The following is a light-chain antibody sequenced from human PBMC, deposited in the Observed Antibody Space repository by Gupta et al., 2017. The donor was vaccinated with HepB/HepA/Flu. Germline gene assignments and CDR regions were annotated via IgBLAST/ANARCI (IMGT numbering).Light chain of an antibody. CDR1: QSLNSY. CDR3: QHRRNWPFT. J-gene: IGKJ4*01. V-gene: IGKV3-11*01. CDR2: DAS. Sequence: EIVLTQSPATLSLSPGERATHSFRASQSLNSYLAWFQQRPGQAPRLLIYDASNRATGIPARFSGSGSGTEFTLTISSLEPEDFAVYYCQHRRNWPFTFGRGTKVEIK.